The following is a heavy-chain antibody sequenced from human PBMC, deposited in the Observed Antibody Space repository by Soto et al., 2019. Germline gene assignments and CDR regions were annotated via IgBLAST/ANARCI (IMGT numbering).Heavy chain of an antibody. Sequence: GGSLRLSCAASGFTFINAWMIWVRQAPGKGLEWVGRIKSKSDGETTDYAAPVKGRFTISRDDSENTVHLQMNSLKTEDPAVYYCTGRIFATTRLHLWGQGTRVTVAS. CDR3: TGRIFATTRLHL. CDR2: IKSKSDGETT. D-gene: IGHD1-7*01. J-gene: IGHJ4*02. CDR1: GFTFINAW. V-gene: IGHV3-15*07.